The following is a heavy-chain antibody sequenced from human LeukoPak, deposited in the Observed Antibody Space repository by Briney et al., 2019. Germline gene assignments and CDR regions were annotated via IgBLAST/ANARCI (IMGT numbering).Heavy chain of an antibody. CDR2: INPNSGGT. Sequence: AASVKVSCKASGYTLIGYYMHWVRQAHGQGLEWMGWINPNSGGTNYAQKFQGRVNMTRDTSISTAYMELRRLRSDDTAVYYCARVQRWFGEEALDIWGQGTMVTVSS. CDR3: ARVQRWFGEEALDI. J-gene: IGHJ3*02. V-gene: IGHV1-2*02. CDR1: GYTLIGYY. D-gene: IGHD3-10*01.